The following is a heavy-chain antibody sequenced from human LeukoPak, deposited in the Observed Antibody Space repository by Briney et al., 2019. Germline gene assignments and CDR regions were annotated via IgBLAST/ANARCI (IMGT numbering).Heavy chain of an antibody. J-gene: IGHJ6*02. Sequence: GSLRLSCAASGFTFSSYGMHWVRQAPGKGLEWVAVIWYDGSNKYYADSVKGRFTISRDNSKNTLYLQMNSLRAEDTAVYYCARDSFYGSGSYLPYYYGMDVWGQGTTVTVSS. CDR1: GFTFSSYG. CDR2: IWYDGSNK. D-gene: IGHD3-10*01. CDR3: ARDSFYGSGSYLPYYYGMDV. V-gene: IGHV3-33*01.